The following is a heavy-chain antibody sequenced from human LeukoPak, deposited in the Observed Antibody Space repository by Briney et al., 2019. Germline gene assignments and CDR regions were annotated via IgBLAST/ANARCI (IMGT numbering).Heavy chain of an antibody. CDR2: ISSNEGST. D-gene: IGHD6-13*01. CDR3: ARCEGSSCPRGMDV. Sequence: PGGSLRLSCAASGFTFSSYAMHWVRQAPGKGLEYVSAISSNEGSTYYANSVKGRFTISRDNSKNTLYLQMGSLRAEDMAVYYCARCEGSSCPRGMDVWGQGTTVTVSS. CDR1: GFTFSSYA. V-gene: IGHV3-64*01. J-gene: IGHJ6*02.